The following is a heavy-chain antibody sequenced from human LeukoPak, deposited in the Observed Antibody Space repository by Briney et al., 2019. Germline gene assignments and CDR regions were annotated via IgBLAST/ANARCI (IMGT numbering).Heavy chain of an antibody. CDR3: ARCGYDFWSGCSHKTWFDP. CDR1: GYSFTSYG. Sequence: GASVKVSCKASGYSFTSYGISWVRRAPGQGLEWMGWMSAYNGNTNYAQKLQGRVTMTTDTSTSTAYMELRSLRSDDTAVCYCARCGYDFWSGCSHKTWFDPWGQGTLVTVSS. V-gene: IGHV1-18*01. J-gene: IGHJ5*02. D-gene: IGHD3-3*01. CDR2: MSAYNGNT.